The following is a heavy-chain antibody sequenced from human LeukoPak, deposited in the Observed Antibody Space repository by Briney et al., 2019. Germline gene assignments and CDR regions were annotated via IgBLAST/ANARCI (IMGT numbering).Heavy chain of an antibody. D-gene: IGHD5-24*01. Sequence: GGSLRLSCAASGFTISSYSMNWVRQAQGKGLEWVSYISSSSSTIYYADSVKGRFTISRDNAKNSLYLQMNSLIAEDTAVYYCAKSGYNRSDYWGQGTRVTVSS. CDR2: ISSSSSTI. CDR1: GFTISSYS. V-gene: IGHV3-48*01. J-gene: IGHJ4*02. CDR3: AKSGYNRSDY.